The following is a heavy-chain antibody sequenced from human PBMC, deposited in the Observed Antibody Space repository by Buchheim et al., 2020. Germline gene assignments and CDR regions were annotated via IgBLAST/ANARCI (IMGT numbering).Heavy chain of an antibody. Sequence: QVQLVQSGAEVKKPGASVKVSCKASGYTFTDYFIYWVRQAPGQGLEWMGWINSKSGGTNYAQKFQGRVTRSRDTSINTAYMELSRLTSDDTAAYYCARLRTGSYSDSRWFDPWGQGTL. CDR2: INSKSGGT. J-gene: IGHJ5*02. D-gene: IGHD1-26*01. CDR1: GYTFTDYF. CDR3: ARLRTGSYSDSRWFDP. V-gene: IGHV1-2*02.